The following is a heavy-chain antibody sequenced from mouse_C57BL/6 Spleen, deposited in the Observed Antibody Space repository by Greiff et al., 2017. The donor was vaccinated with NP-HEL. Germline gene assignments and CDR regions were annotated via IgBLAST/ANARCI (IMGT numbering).Heavy chain of an antibody. J-gene: IGHJ4*01. CDR2: IYPGSGST. V-gene: IGHV1-55*01. Sequence: VQLQQPGAELVKPGASVKMSCKASGYTFTSYWITWVKQRPGQGLEWIGDIYPGSGSTNYNEKFKSKATLTVDTSSSTAYMQLSSLTSEDSAVYYCAKGYYSNSGGGDRDYWGKGTSVTVSS. D-gene: IGHD2-5*01. CDR1: GYTFTSYW. CDR3: AKGYYSNSGGGDRDY.